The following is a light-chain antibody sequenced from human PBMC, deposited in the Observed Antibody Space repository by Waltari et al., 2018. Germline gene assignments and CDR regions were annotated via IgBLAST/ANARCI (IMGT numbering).Light chain of an antibody. J-gene: IGLJ2*01. Sequence: QSALTQPASVSGSPGQSITISCSGTSADLGAFSYVTWYHQPPGKVPNLIIYDLTERPSGVSNRFSGSKSGSTASLTVSGLQAEDEGLFYCSAYTSRGTLKFGGGTRVTVL. CDR1: SADLGAFSY. CDR2: DLT. CDR3: SAYTSRGTLK. V-gene: IGLV2-14*03.